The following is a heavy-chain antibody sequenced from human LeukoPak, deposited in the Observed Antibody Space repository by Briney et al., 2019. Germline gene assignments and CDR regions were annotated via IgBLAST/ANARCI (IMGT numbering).Heavy chain of an antibody. V-gene: IGHV4-39*01. CDR3: ARRSPRRSFDY. CDR1: GGSISSSSYY. Sequence: NPSETLSLTCTVSGGSISSSSYYWGWIRQPPGKGLEWIGSIYYSESTYYSPSLKSRVTISVDTSKNQFSLRLSSVTAADTAVYYCARRSPRRSFDYWGQGTLVTVSS. J-gene: IGHJ4*02. CDR2: IYYSEST.